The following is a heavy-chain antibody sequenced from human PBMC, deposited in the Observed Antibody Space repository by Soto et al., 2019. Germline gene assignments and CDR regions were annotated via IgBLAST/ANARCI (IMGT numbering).Heavy chain of an antibody. J-gene: IGHJ4*02. CDR2: IYHSGST. CDR1: GGSISSSNW. Sequence: TSETMPLTCAVSGGSISSSNWWSRIRKQQGKGVEWSGEIYHSGSTNYNPSLKSRVTISVDKSTNQFSLKLSSVTAADTAVYYCSCFIRYCSGGSCYSVFDYWGQGTLVTV. D-gene: IGHD2-15*01. CDR3: SCFIRYCSGGSCYSVFDY. V-gene: IGHV4-4*02.